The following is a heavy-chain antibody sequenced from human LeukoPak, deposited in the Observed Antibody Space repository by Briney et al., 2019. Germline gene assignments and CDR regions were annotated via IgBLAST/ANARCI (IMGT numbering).Heavy chain of an antibody. V-gene: IGHV4-4*09. J-gene: IGHJ5*02. CDR1: GVSIITYS. Sequence: SETLSLTCTVSGVSIITYSWSWIRQPPGQGLEWIGYIDTSGITDYNPSLKSRVSISVDKSKSQFSLNLTSVTAADTAVYYCATTTKLAWFDPWGQGTLVAVSS. CDR3: ATTTKLAWFDP. CDR2: IDTSGIT. D-gene: IGHD1-26*01.